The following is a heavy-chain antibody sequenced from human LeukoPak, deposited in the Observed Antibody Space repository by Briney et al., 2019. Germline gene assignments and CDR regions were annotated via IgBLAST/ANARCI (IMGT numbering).Heavy chain of an antibody. D-gene: IGHD3-22*01. CDR1: GFTFSRNA. J-gene: IGHJ1*01. V-gene: IGHV3-30*02. CDR2: IAHHGSNK. CDR3: ARAPSEIGGYYPEYFRH. Sequence: PGGSLRLSCAASGFTFSRNAIHWVRQGPGKGLEWVSYIAHHGSNKYYADSVKGRFTISRDNAKKTVSLQLHSLRPEDTGVYYCARAPSEIGGYYPEYFRHWGQGTLVTVSS.